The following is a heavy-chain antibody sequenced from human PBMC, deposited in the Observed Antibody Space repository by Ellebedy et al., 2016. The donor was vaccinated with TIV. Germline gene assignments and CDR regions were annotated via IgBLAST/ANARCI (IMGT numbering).Heavy chain of an antibody. CDR1: GYTFTSYY. J-gene: IGHJ6*02. CDR3: ARMRVMWSKTEYYYYGMDV. Sequence: ASVKVSCXASGYTFTSYYMHWVRQAPGQGLEWMGIINPSGGSTSYAQKFQGRVTMTRDTSTSTVYMELSSLRSEDTAVYYCARMRVMWSKTEYYYYGMDVWGQGTTVTVSS. CDR2: INPSGGST. V-gene: IGHV1-46*01. D-gene: IGHD2-21*01.